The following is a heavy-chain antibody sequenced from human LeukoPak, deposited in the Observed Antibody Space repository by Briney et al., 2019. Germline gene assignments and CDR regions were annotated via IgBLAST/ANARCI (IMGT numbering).Heavy chain of an antibody. CDR1: RFSVSSRY. J-gene: IGHJ4*02. CDR2: LYSRGST. V-gene: IGHV3-53*01. Sequence: PGGSLRLSCASSRFSVSSRYMSEFRQAPEKGLEWVSILYSRGSTYYADSVKGRFTISRDDSKNTLYLQMNSLRAQDTAVYYCGSGGGGARKYYSFHFDYWGQGTLVTVSS. D-gene: IGHD3-10*01. CDR3: GSGGGGARKYYSFHFDY.